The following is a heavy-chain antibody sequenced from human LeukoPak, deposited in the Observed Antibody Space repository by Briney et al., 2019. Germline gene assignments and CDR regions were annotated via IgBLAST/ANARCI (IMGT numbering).Heavy chain of an antibody. CDR3: AKYNSGWFFDY. J-gene: IGHJ4*02. Sequence: GGSLRLSCAASGFTFRNYAMTWVRLAPGKGLEWVSAISGSGGSTYYADSVKGRFTISRDNSMNTLYLHMNSLRAEDTAVYFCAKYNSGWFFDYWGQGTLVTVSS. CDR1: GFTFRNYA. CDR2: ISGSGGST. D-gene: IGHD6-19*01. V-gene: IGHV3-23*01.